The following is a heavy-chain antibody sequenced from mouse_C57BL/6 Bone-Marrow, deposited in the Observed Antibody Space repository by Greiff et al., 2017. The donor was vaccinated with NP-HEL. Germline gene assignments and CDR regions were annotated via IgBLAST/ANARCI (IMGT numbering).Heavy chain of an antibody. CDR2: IYPGDGDT. V-gene: IGHV1-82*01. CDR3: ARRLRLRLFDY. Sequence: QVQLQQSGPELVKPGASVKISCKASGYAFSSSWMNWVKQRPGKGLEWIGRIYPGDGDTNYNGKFKGKATLTADKSSSTAYMQLSSLTSEDSAVXFCARRLRLRLFDYWGQGTTLTVSS. D-gene: IGHD3-2*02. J-gene: IGHJ2*01. CDR1: GYAFSSSW.